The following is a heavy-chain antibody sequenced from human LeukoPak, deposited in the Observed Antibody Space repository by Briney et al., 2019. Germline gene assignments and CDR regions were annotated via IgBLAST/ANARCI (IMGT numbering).Heavy chain of an antibody. V-gene: IGHV3-21*01. Sequence: GGSLRLSCAASGFTFSIYSINWVRQAPGKGLEWVSFITGNSNYIYYADSVKGRFTISRDNAKNSLYLQMNSLRAEDTAVYYCAKDQSSTSCYLDYWGQGTLVTVSS. CDR1: GFTFSIYS. CDR3: AKDQSSTSCYLDY. D-gene: IGHD2-2*01. CDR2: ITGNSNYI. J-gene: IGHJ4*02.